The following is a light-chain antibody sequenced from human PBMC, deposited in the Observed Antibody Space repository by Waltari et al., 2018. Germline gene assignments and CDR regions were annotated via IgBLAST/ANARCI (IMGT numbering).Light chain of an antibody. Sequence: QSALTQPASVSGSPGQSITISCTGTSSDIGNYNFFVSWYQHRPGEAPKLIIYEGNVRPSGVSDRFSGSKSGNAASLTISGLQAEDEAHYYFCSYGVRVFFGGGTKLTVL. CDR2: EGN. CDR1: SSDIGNYNFF. J-gene: IGLJ2*01. V-gene: IGLV2-23*01. CDR3: CSYGVRVF.